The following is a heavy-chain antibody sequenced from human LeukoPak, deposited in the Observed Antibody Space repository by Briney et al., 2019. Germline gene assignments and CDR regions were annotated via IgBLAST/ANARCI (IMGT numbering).Heavy chain of an antibody. J-gene: IGHJ3*02. V-gene: IGHV1-46*01. CDR1: GYTFTNYY. CDR2: INPGGDNT. Sequence: ASVTVTCKASGYTFTNYYIHWVRQAPGQGLEWMGLINPGGDNTDYAKSFQSSVTMTRDTSTSTVYMGLSSLRSEDTAVYYCARIRDGYNDAYDIWGQGTMVTVSS. CDR3: ARIRDGYNDAYDI. D-gene: IGHD5-24*01.